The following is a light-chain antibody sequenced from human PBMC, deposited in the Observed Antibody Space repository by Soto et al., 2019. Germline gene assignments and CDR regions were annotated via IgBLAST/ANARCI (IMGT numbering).Light chain of an antibody. CDR1: QSLLHGNGYNY. Sequence: DVVMTQFPLSLSVTPGEPASISCRSSQSLLHGNGYNYLEWYLQRPGQSPQLLIYLGSHRPSGVPDRVSGFGSGTDFTLKISRVEAEDVGVYYCMQALQTPFTFGPGTKVDIK. J-gene: IGKJ3*01. CDR2: LGS. V-gene: IGKV2-28*01. CDR3: MQALQTPFT.